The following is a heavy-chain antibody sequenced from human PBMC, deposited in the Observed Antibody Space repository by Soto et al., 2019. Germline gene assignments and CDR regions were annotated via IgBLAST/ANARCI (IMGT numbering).Heavy chain of an antibody. CDR2: ISYDGSNK. J-gene: IGHJ3*02. Sequence: QVQLVESGGGVVQPGRSLRLSCAASGFTFSSYAMHWVRQAPGKGLEWVAVISYDGSNKYYADSVKGRFTISRDNSKNTLYLQMNSLRAEDTAVYYCARGRRTDTAMGDAFDIWGQGTMVTVSS. D-gene: IGHD5-18*01. CDR3: ARGRRTDTAMGDAFDI. CDR1: GFTFSSYA. V-gene: IGHV3-30-3*01.